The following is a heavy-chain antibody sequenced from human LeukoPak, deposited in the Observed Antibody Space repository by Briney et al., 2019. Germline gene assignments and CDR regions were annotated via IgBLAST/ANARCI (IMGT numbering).Heavy chain of an antibody. Sequence: ASETLSLTCTVSGGSINSGSYYWSWIRQPAGKGLEWIGRIYTSGSTNYNPSLKSRVTMSVDTSKNQFSLKLSSVTAADTAVYYCARNHLRFVEWSFDYWGQGTLVTVSS. V-gene: IGHV4-61*02. CDR2: IYTSGST. CDR3: ARNHLRFVEWSFDY. D-gene: IGHD3-3*01. CDR1: GGSINSGSYY. J-gene: IGHJ4*02.